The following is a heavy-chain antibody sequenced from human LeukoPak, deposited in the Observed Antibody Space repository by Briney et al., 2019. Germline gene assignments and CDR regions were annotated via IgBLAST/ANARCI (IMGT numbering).Heavy chain of an antibody. CDR2: ISRSSSYI. CDR3: ARDLDVVPAAHYYMDV. V-gene: IGHV3-21*01. J-gene: IGHJ6*03. Sequence: PGGSLSLSCPVSGFTFSSNSMNWVRQAPGNWLEWVASISRSSSYIFYAESVKGRFTIARDNAKNSLYLQMNSLRAEETAVYYCARDLDVVPAAHYYMDVWGKGNTVTVSS. D-gene: IGHD2-2*01. CDR1: GFTFSSNS.